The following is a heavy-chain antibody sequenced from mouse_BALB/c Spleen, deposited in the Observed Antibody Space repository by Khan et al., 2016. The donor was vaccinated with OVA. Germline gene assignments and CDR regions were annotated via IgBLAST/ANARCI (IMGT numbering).Heavy chain of an antibody. CDR3: GRLARTIN. CDR1: GFTFSSYG. CDR2: INSYAGST. Sequence: EVQLLESGGGLVQPGGSLKLSCAASGFTFSSYGMSWVRQTPDKRLELVATINSYAGSTYYPDSVKGRFTFSIDNAKNTLYLQMNSLKSEDTAMYYCGRLARTINWGQGTTLTVSS. J-gene: IGHJ2*01. V-gene: IGHV5-6-3*01.